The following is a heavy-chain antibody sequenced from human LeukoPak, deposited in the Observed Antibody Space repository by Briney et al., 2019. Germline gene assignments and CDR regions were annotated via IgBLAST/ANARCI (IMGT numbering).Heavy chain of an antibody. CDR1: GGSLNSAT. J-gene: IGHJ4*02. D-gene: IGHD2-21*02. CDR3: ARGFVEVTAFDY. CDR2: IYTSGTT. V-gene: IGHV4-4*07. Sequence: SETLSLTCTVSGGSLNSATRWSWVRQPAGKGLEWIGRIYTSGTTNYNPSLRRRVSMSVDTSKNQFSLKLSSVTAADTAVYYCARGFVEVTAFDYWGQGLLVTVSS.